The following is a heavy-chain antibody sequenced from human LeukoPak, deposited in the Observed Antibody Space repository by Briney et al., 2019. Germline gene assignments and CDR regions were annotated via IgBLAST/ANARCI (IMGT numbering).Heavy chain of an antibody. D-gene: IGHD4-17*01. J-gene: IGHJ4*02. CDR2: ISGSGGST. CDR1: GFTFSSYG. V-gene: IGHV3-23*01. CDR3: ARGKMTTVTTLGY. Sequence: GGSLRLSCAASGFTFSSYGMSWVRQAPGKGLEWVSAISGSGGSTYYADSVKGRFTISRDNSKNTLYLQMNSLRAEDTAVYYCARGKMTTVTTLGYWGQGTLVTVSS.